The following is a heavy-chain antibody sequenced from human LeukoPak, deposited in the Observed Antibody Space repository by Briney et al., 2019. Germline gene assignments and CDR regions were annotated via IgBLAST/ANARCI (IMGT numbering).Heavy chain of an antibody. CDR2: ISYDGSNK. CDR1: GFTFSSYG. V-gene: IGHV3-30*18. CDR3: AKDSGGSGTLDY. J-gene: IGHJ4*02. Sequence: GGSLRLSYAASGFTFSSYGMHWVRQAPGKGLEWVAVISYDGSNKYYADSVKGRFTISRDNSKNTLYLQMNSLRAEDTAVYCCAKDSGGSGTLDYWGQGTLVTVSS. D-gene: IGHD2-2*01.